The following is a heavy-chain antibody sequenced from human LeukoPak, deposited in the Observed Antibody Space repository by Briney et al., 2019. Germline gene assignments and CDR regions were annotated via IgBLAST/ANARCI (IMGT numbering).Heavy chain of an antibody. D-gene: IGHD2-15*01. J-gene: IGHJ4*02. Sequence: SETLSLTCTVSGGSNSYCYWTWIRQPAGKGLEWIGRISSSGTTNYTPSLRSRVTLSLDMSENQFSLKLSSVTAADTAVYFCAREGCSGGVCYFDYWGRGTLVTVSS. CDR3: AREGCSGGVCYFDY. CDR1: GGSNSYCY. CDR2: ISSSGTT. V-gene: IGHV4-4*07.